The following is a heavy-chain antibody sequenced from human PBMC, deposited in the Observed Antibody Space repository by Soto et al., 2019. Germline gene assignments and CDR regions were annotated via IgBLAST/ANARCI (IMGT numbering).Heavy chain of an antibody. Sequence: SETLSLTCAVSGGSISSGDWCWSWVRQSPGKGLEWIGDIYYSGSTNYNPSLKSRVTISVDTSKNQFSLKLSSVTAADTAVYYCARDRVSSTSRRGLYYYYYGMDVWGQGTTVTVSS. CDR2: IYYSGST. J-gene: IGHJ6*02. V-gene: IGHV4-61*08. CDR1: GGSISSGDWC. CDR3: ARDRVSSTSRRGLYYYYYGMDV. D-gene: IGHD2-2*01.